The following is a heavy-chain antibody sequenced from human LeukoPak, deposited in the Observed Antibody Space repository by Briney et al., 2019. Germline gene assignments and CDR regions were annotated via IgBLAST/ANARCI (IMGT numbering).Heavy chain of an antibody. CDR3: VRDRDSTGYYDY. Sequence: GGSLRLSCVASGFTFSSNGMHWVRQAPGKGLEWVAVVSDDGNNIYYADSVKGRFTISRDNSKNTLYLQTNSLRAEDTALYYCVRDRDSTGYYDYWGQGTLVTVSS. D-gene: IGHD3-22*01. J-gene: IGHJ4*02. CDR2: VSDDGNNI. V-gene: IGHV3-30*03. CDR1: GFTFSSNG.